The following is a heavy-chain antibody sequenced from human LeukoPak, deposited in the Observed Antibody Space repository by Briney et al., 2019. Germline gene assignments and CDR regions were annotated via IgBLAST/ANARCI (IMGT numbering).Heavy chain of an antibody. D-gene: IGHD6-13*01. J-gene: IGHJ4*02. CDR2: INHSGST. CDR1: GYSISSGYY. V-gene: IGHV4-34*01. Sequence: SETLSLTCAVSGYSISSGYYWSWIRQPPVKGLEWIGEINHSGSTNYNPSLKSRVTISVDTSKNQFSLKLSSVTAADTAVYYCARSSLSRSPFDYWGQGTLVTVSS. CDR3: ARSSLSRSPFDY.